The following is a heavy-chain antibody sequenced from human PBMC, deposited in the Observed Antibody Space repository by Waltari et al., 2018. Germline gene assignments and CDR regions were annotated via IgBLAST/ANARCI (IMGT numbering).Heavy chain of an antibody. J-gene: IGHJ4*02. D-gene: IGHD5-12*01. V-gene: IGHV4-59*01. CDR2: IYYSGST. CDR1: GGSISSYY. Sequence: QVQLQESGPGLVKPSETLSLTCTVSGGSISSYYWSWIRQPPGKGLEWIGYIYYSGSTNYNPSLKSRVTISVDTSKNQFSLKPSSVTAADTAVYYCARGRAGSWLRYDYWGQGTLVTVSS. CDR3: ARGRAGSWLRYDY.